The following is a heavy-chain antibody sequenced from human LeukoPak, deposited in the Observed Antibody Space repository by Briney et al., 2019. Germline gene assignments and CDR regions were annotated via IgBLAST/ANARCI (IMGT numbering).Heavy chain of an antibody. J-gene: IGHJ4*02. V-gene: IGHV4-34*01. D-gene: IGHD3-22*01. CDR2: INHSGST. Sequence: PSETLSLTCAVSGGSLSGYYWTWIRQPPGKGLEWIGDINHSGSTNYNPSLKSRVTISVDTSKKQFFLKLSSVTAADTAVYYCARETYGYDTNGYYSFDYWGQGILITVSS. CDR1: GGSLSGYY. CDR3: ARETYGYDTNGYYSFDY.